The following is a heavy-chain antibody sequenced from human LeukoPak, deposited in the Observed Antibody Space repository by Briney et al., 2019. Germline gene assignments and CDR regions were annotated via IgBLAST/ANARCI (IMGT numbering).Heavy chain of an antibody. J-gene: IGHJ5*02. D-gene: IGHD3-10*01. Sequence: SQTLSLTCSVSGGSISSGDYYWSWIRQPPGKGLEWIGYIYYSGGTYYNPSLKSRVTISIDTSNNQFSLKLSSVTAADTAVYYCARRRFGPGWFDPWGQGTLVTVSS. CDR1: GGSISSGDYY. CDR3: ARRRFGPGWFDP. V-gene: IGHV4-30-4*01. CDR2: IYYSGGT.